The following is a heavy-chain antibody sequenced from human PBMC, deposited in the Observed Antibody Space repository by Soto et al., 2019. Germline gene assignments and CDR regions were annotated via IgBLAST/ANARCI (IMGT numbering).Heavy chain of an antibody. CDR2: IIPIFGTA. J-gene: IGHJ4*02. D-gene: IGHD3-10*01. CDR3: AGNFGELLWSNY. V-gene: IGHV1-69*13. Sequence: SVKVSCKASGGTFSSYAISWVRQAPGQGLEWMGGIIPIFGTANYAQKFQGRVTITADESTSTAYMELSSLRSEDTAVYYCAGNFGELLWSNYWGQGTLVTVSS. CDR1: GGTFSSYA.